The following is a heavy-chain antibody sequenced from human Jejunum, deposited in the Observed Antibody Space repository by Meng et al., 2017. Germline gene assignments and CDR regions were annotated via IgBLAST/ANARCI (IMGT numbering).Heavy chain of an antibody. CDR1: GFIFSSYA. J-gene: IGHJ5*02. CDR2: ISYDGSEK. V-gene: IGHV3-30*04. D-gene: IGHD2-2*01. CDR3: ARGPRTTTSGWFVD. Sequence: QVQLVESGGGVAQPGRSLRLSCAASGFIFSSYAMHWVRQTPGKGLEWVAVISYDGSEKYDADSVTGRFTISRDNSENTLYLQMNSLTVEDTAVYYCARGPRTTTSGWFVDWGQGTLVTVSS.